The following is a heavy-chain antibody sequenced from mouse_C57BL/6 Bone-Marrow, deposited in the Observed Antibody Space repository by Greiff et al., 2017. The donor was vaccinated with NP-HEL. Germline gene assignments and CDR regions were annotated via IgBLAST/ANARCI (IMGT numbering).Heavy chain of an antibody. V-gene: IGHV1-59*01. CDR2: IDPSDSYT. D-gene: IGHD1-1*01. J-gene: IGHJ3*01. CDR1: GYTFTSYW. Sequence: QVQLQQPGAELVRPGPSVKLSCKASGYTFTSYWMHWVKQRPGQGLEWIGVIDPSDSYTNYNQKFKGKATLTVDTSSSTAYMQLSSLTSEDSAVYYCARKDYYYGSTFAYWGQGTLVTVSA. CDR3: ARKDYYYGSTFAY.